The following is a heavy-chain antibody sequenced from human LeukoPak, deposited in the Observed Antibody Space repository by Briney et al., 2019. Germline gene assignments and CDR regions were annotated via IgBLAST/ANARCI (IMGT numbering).Heavy chain of an antibody. V-gene: IGHV3-21*01. D-gene: IGHD4-17*01. CDR2: ISSSSYI. Sequence: PGGSLRLSCAASGFTFSSYSMNWVRQAPGKGLEWVSSISSSSYIYYADSVKGRFTISRDNAKNSLYLQMNSLRAEDTAVYYCALLPYGDPTPFDYWGQGTLVTVSS. J-gene: IGHJ4*02. CDR1: GFTFSSYS. CDR3: ALLPYGDPTPFDY.